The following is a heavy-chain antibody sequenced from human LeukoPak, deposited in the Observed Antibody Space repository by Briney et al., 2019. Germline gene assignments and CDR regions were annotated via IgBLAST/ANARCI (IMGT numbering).Heavy chain of an antibody. J-gene: IGHJ3*02. CDR1: GFTFVNYG. Sequence: GGPLRLSCAASGFTFVNYGFHWVRQAPMKALEWVAFISYNGHQKYGDSVKGRFTISRDNSKSTPYLQMNGLRPEDTALYYCARDPLDISRWGNAFDIWGQGTIVTVSS. V-gene: IGHV3-30-3*01. CDR2: ISYNGHQ. D-gene: IGHD2-2*03. CDR3: ARDPLDISRWGNAFDI.